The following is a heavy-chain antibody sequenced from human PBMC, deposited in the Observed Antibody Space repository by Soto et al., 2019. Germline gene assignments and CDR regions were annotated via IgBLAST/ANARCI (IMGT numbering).Heavy chain of an antibody. D-gene: IGHD3-22*01. CDR1: GYTFTSYG. Sequence: ASAKVSWKASGYTFTSYGISWVRQAPGQGLEWMGWISAYNGNTNYAQKLQGRVTMTTDTSTSTAYMELRSLRSDDTAVYYCARDKMVYYDSSGYSTGAFDIWGQGTMVTVSS. CDR2: ISAYNGNT. V-gene: IGHV1-18*04. CDR3: ARDKMVYYDSSGYSTGAFDI. J-gene: IGHJ3*02.